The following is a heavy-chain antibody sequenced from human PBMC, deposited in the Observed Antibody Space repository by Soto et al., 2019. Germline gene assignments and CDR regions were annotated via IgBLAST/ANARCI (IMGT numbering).Heavy chain of an antibody. CDR2: IYAGGNT. D-gene: IGHD3-9*01. J-gene: IGHJ4*02. V-gene: IGHV3-53*01. Sequence: GGSLRLSCTASGFSVTSNYMTWVRQAPGKGLECVSVIYAGGNTYYADSVKGRFTISSDNSKNTLYLQMNNLRAEDTAVYYCARVTTFYDILTSSYALDYFDYWGQGTRVTVSS. CDR1: GFSVTSNY. CDR3: ARVTTFYDILTSSYALDYFDY.